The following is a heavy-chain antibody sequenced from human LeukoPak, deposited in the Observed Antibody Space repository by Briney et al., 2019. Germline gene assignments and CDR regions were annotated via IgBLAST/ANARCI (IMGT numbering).Heavy chain of an antibody. Sequence: SVKVSCKASGGTFSSYAISWVRQAPGQGLKWMGGMIPIFGTANYAQKFQGRVTITTDESTSTAYMELSSLRSEDTAVYYCARALIGGLRYFDWARLAFDIWGQGTMVTVSS. J-gene: IGHJ3*02. CDR2: MIPIFGTA. CDR1: GGTFSSYA. CDR3: ARALIGGLRYFDWARLAFDI. D-gene: IGHD3-9*01. V-gene: IGHV1-69*05.